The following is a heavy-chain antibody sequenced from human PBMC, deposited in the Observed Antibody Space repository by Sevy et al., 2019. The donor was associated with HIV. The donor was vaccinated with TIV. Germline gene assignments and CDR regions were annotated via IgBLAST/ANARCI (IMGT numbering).Heavy chain of an antibody. CDR1: GFTFSSYW. CDR3: ARLFYGSADY. Sequence: GGSLRLSCAASGFTFSSYWMSWVRQAPGKGLEWVATINQDGSETFYVDSVKGRFTISRHNPRKSLYLQMNSLSAEDTAVYDCARLFYGSADYWGQGTLVTVSS. D-gene: IGHD3-10*01. J-gene: IGHJ4*02. CDR2: INQDGSET. V-gene: IGHV3-7*01.